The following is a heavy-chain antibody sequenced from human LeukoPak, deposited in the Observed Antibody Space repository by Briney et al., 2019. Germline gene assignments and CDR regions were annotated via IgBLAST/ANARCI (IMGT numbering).Heavy chain of an antibody. CDR3: ARGPGGAVAWWFDP. Sequence: ASVKVSCKASGYTFTSYGISWVRQAPGQGLEWMGWISAYNGNTNYAQTLQGRVTMTTDTSTSTAYMVLRSLRTDATAVFYCARGPGGAVAWWFDPWGQGTLVTVPS. V-gene: IGHV1-18*01. D-gene: IGHD6-19*01. CDR2: ISAYNGNT. J-gene: IGHJ5*02. CDR1: GYTFTSYG.